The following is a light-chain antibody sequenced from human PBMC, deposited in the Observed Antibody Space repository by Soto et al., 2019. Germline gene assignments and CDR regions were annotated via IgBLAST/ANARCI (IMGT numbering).Light chain of an antibody. CDR2: DVS. V-gene: IGLV2-14*03. CDR1: SSDVGGYNY. Sequence: SALNQPASVSGSPGQSITISCTGTSSDVGGYNYVSWYQHHPGKAPKLMIFDVSNRPSGVSNRSSGSKSGNTASLTISGLQAEDEADYYCSSYTACSTYVFGTGTKVTVL. CDR3: SSYTACSTYV. J-gene: IGLJ1*01.